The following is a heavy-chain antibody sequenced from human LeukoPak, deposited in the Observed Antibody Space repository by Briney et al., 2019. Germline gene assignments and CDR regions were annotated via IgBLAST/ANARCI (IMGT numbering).Heavy chain of an antibody. CDR1: GGSFSGYY. Sequence: KSSETLSLTCAVYGGSFSGYYWSWIRQPPGKGLEWIGEINQSGITNYSPSLKSRMVISVDTSKKQFSLKLNSVTAADTAVYYCARGGTFGGPFSRSWGQGTLVTVSS. J-gene: IGHJ4*02. D-gene: IGHD3-10*01. CDR2: INQSGIT. CDR3: ARGGTFGGPFSRS. V-gene: IGHV4-34*01.